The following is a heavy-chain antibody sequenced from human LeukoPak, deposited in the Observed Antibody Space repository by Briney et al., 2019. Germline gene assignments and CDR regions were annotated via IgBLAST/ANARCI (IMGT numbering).Heavy chain of an antibody. CDR2: ISAYNGNT. Sequence: ASVKVSCKATGYNFTSYGISWVRQAPGQGLEWMGWISAYNGNTNYAQKLQGSVTMTTDTSTSTAYMELRSLRSDDTAVYYCARVWDSSSSSDYWGQGTLVTVSS. CDR1: GYNFTSYG. J-gene: IGHJ4*02. V-gene: IGHV1-18*01. CDR3: ARVWDSSSSSDY. D-gene: IGHD6-6*01.